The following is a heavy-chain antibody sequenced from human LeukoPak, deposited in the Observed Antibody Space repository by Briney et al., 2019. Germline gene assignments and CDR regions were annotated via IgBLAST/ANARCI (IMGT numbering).Heavy chain of an antibody. V-gene: IGHV1-69*13. Sequence: SVKVSCKASGGTFSSYAISWVRQAPGQGLEWMGGIIPIFGTANYAQKFQGRVTITADESTSTAYMELSSLRSEDTAVYYCARANIAVAGYYYYGMDVWGQGTTVTFSS. CDR3: ARANIAVAGYYYYGMDV. CDR2: IIPIFGTA. CDR1: GGTFSSYA. J-gene: IGHJ6*02. D-gene: IGHD6-19*01.